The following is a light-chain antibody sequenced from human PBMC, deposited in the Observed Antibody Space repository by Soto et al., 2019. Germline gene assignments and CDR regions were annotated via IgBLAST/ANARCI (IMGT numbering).Light chain of an antibody. CDR2: GAS. J-gene: IGKJ1*01. Sequence: EIVLTQSPGTLSLSPGDRATLSCRASQSVSNNYLAWYRQKPGQAPRLLIYGASSRATDIPDRFSGSGPGTDFSLTISRLEPEDFAVYYCQQYGGSPRTFGQGTKVDIK. CDR1: QSVSNNY. V-gene: IGKV3-20*01. CDR3: QQYGGSPRT.